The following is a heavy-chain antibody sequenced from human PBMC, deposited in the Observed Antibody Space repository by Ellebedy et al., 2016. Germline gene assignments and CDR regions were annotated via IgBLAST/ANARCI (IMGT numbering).Heavy chain of an antibody. CDR3: AKDSRGYSGYDQYWYFDL. CDR2: ISGSGGST. J-gene: IGHJ2*01. D-gene: IGHD5-12*01. CDR1: GFTFSSYA. Sequence: GESLKISXAASGFTFSSYAMSWVRQAPGKGLEWVSAISGSGGSTYYADSVKGRFTISRDNSKNTLYLQMNSLRAEDTAVYYCAKDSRGYSGYDQYWYFDLWGRGTLVTVSS. V-gene: IGHV3-23*01.